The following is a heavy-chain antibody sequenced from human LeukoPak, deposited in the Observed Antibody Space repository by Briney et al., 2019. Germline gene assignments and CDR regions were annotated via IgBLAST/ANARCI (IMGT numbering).Heavy chain of an antibody. CDR3: AKTQGYYDA. V-gene: IGHV3-23*01. D-gene: IGHD2-15*01. Sequence: GGSLRLSCVASGFTFSNYAMSWVRQAPGRGLELVSGIYGSDDKTVYGDAVKGRFTISRDNSKNTLYLQMNSLRADDTAVYYCAKTQGYYDAWGQGALVTVSS. CDR1: GFTFSNYA. CDR2: IYGSDDKT. J-gene: IGHJ5*02.